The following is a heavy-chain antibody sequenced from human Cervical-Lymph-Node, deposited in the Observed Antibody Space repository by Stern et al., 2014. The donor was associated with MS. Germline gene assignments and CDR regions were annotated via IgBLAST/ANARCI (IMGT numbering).Heavy chain of an antibody. CDR3: SRVVEYCTGGNCYIYNDY. CDR2: INANGSEK. V-gene: IGHV3-7*03. Sequence: VQLVQSGGGLAQPGGSLRLSCAASGFTFRNYWISWVRQAPGEGLEWGGNINANGSEKYYVDSLKGRFTISRDDAKNSVYLQMNSLRAEDTAVYYCSRVVEYCTGGNCYIYNDYWGQGTLVTVSS. J-gene: IGHJ4*02. CDR1: GFTFRNYW. D-gene: IGHD2-15*01.